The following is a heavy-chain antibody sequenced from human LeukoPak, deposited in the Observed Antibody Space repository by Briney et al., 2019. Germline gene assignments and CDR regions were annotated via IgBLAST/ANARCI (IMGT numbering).Heavy chain of an antibody. J-gene: IGHJ4*02. CDR3: ARDLLPMTKAGVVND. Sequence: SVKVSCKASGYTFTSYDINWVRQATGQGLEWMGGVLPISGITNYAQRFQGRVTITADESRSTAYMELSSLTSDDTAVYYCARDLLPMTKAGVVNDWGQGSLVIVSA. V-gene: IGHV1-69*13. CDR1: GYTFTSYD. CDR2: VLPISGIT. D-gene: IGHD3-3*01.